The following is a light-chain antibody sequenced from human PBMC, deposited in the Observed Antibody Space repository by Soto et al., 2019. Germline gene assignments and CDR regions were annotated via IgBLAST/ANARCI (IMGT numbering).Light chain of an antibody. CDR1: QSVLYSSDNKNY. Sequence: DIVMTPSPDALAVTMSTRATINCKSSQSVLYSSDNKNYLAWYQQKPGQPPKLLIYWASTRESGVPDRFSGSGSGTDFTLTICSLQAEDVAVYYCPQDYSTPLTSGGGTK. J-gene: IGKJ4*01. V-gene: IGKV4-1*01. CDR2: WAS. CDR3: PQDYSTPLT.